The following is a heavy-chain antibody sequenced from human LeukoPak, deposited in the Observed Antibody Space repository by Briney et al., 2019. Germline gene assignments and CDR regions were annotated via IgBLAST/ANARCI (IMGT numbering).Heavy chain of an antibody. J-gene: IGHJ3*01. CDR2: ITSGGGSI. CDR3: ARWIDGFDV. D-gene: IGHD2-2*03. CDR1: GFTFRDYS. Sequence: GGSLRLSCTASGFTFRDYSLSWMRQRRGKGLEGISYITSGGGSIFYADFVEGRFTISRDNAENSLYLQLNSLRDEDTAVYYCARWIDGFDVWGQGTMVTVSS. V-gene: IGHV3-11*01.